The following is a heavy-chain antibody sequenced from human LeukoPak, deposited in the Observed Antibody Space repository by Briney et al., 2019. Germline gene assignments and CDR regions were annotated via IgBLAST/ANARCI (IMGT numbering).Heavy chain of an antibody. CDR2: INQGGET. V-gene: IGHV3-7*01. J-gene: IGHJ4*02. CDR1: GFTFGTFW. CDR3: ARDKGGMVPFDH. D-gene: IGHD3-10*01. Sequence: GGSLRLSCEASGFTFGTFWMSWVRQAPGKGLEWVANINQGGETDYVDSVKGRFTIARDDSKNLLYLQMNSLRPEDTAMYFCARDKGGMVPFDHRGQGTLVTVSS.